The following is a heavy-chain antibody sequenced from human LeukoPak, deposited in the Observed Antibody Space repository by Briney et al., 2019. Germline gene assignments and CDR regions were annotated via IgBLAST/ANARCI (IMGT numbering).Heavy chain of an antibody. V-gene: IGHV4-39*01. Sequence: SETLSLTCTVSGGSISSSIHYWGWIRQPPGKGLEWIGSIYYSGSTYYNPSLKSRVTISIDTSKNQFSLRLNSVTAADTAVYYCARSSYCTNGVCYLDYYYYMDVWGKGTTVTVSS. CDR2: IYYSGST. J-gene: IGHJ6*03. CDR1: GGSISSSIHY. D-gene: IGHD2-8*01. CDR3: ARSSYCTNGVCYLDYYYYMDV.